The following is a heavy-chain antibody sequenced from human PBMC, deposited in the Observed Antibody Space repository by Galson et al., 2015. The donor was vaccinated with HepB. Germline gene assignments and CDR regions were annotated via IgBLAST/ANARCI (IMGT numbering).Heavy chain of an antibody. V-gene: IGHV1-24*01. CDR3: ATVPPEKTSSGWHFGDY. CDR1: GYTLTDLS. Sequence: SVKVSCKVSGYTLTDLSMHWVRQAPGKGLEWMGGFDPEDGETIYAQKFQGRVTMTEDTSTDSAYMELSSLRSEDTAVYYCATVPPEKTSSGWHFGDYWSQGTRVTVAS. J-gene: IGHJ4*02. D-gene: IGHD6-19*01. CDR2: FDPEDGET.